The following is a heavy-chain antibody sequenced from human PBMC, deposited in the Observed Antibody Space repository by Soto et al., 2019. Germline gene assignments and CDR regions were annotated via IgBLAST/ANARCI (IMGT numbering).Heavy chain of an antibody. CDR1: GGSISSGGYY. J-gene: IGHJ4*02. Sequence: SETLSLTCTVSGGSISSGGYYWSWIRQHPGKGLEWIGYIYYSGSTYYNPSLKSRVTISVDTSKNQFSLKLSSVTVADTAVYYCASSLGDSPYDSSGYYGRHPHFDYWGQGTLVTVSS. CDR3: ASSLGDSPYDSSGYYGRHPHFDY. D-gene: IGHD3-22*01. CDR2: IYYSGST. V-gene: IGHV4-31*03.